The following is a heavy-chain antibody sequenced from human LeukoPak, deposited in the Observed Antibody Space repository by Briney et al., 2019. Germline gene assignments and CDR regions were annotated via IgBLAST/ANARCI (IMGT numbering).Heavy chain of an antibody. CDR1: GFTFSESW. CDR3: TTRVVTTNDF. J-gene: IGHJ4*02. Sequence: GGSLRLSCAASGFTFSESWMNWVRQAPGKGREWVGRVRRQTEGATTDYPAPVKGRFAISRDDSKNTVYLQMNFLKTEDTAVYYCTTRVVTTNDFWGQGTLVTVSS. V-gene: IGHV3-15*01. CDR2: VRRQTEGATT. D-gene: IGHD2-21*02.